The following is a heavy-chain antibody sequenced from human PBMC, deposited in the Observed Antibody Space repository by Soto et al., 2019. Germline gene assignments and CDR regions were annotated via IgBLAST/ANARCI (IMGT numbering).Heavy chain of an antibody. CDR3: ARGAAVGCYSSGCPTPFDY. Sequence: GGSLRLSCASSGFTFSSYNMNWVRQAPGKGLEWVSSITSSSSYIYYADSVKGRFTISRDNAKNSLYLQMNSLRAEDTAVYYCARGAAVGCYSSGCPTPFDYWGQGTLVTVSS. CDR2: ITSSSSYI. CDR1: GFTFSSYN. V-gene: IGHV3-21*01. J-gene: IGHJ4*02. D-gene: IGHD6-19*01.